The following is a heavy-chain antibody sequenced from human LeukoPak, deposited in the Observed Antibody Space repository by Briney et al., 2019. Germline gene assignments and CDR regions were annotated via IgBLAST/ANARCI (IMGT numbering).Heavy chain of an antibody. V-gene: IGHV3-53*01. CDR3: ARLHHDSSGYYLDC. CDR2: IYSADTT. D-gene: IGHD3-22*01. J-gene: IGHJ4*02. Sequence: PGGSLRLSCAASGFPVSSNFMSWVRQAPGKGLEWVSVIYSADTTYYADSVKGRFTISRDNSKNTLYLQMNSLRVEDTAVYYCARLHHDSSGYYLDCWGQGTLVTVSS. CDR1: GFPVSSNF.